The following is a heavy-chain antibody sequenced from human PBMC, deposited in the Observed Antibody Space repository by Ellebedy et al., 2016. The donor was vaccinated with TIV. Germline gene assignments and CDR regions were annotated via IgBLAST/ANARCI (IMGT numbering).Heavy chain of an antibody. CDR1: GFIFSDYA. V-gene: IGHV3-23*01. CDR2: ISGRGEST. J-gene: IGHJ4*02. D-gene: IGHD6-19*01. CDR3: ASSPSQGY. Sequence: GESLKISCATSGFIFSDYAISWVRQPPGKGLEWVSTISGRGESTFAADSVKGRFTISRYSSQNTLYLQMDSLRAEDTAVYYCASSPSQGYWGQGTLVTVSS.